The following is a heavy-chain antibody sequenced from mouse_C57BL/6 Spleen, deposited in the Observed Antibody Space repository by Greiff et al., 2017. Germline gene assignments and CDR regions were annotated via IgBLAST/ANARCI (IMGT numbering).Heavy chain of an antibody. D-gene: IGHD2-3*01. Sequence: EVQLQESGPVLVKPGASVKMSCKASGYTFTDYYMNWVKQSHGKSLEWIGVINPYNGGTSYNQKFKGKATLTVDKSSSTAYMELNSLTSEDSAVYYCAREARDDGYPLYARDCWGQGTSVTVAS. J-gene: IGHJ4*01. CDR3: AREARDDGYPLYARDC. V-gene: IGHV1-19*01. CDR1: GYTFTDYY. CDR2: INPYNGGT.